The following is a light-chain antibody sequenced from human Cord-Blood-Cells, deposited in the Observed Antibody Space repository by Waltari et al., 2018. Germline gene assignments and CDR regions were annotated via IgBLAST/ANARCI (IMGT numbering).Light chain of an antibody. CDR1: QSISSW. CDR3: QQYNSYSGT. CDR2: DAS. Sequence: DIQMTHSPSTLSASVGDRVTITCRASQSISSWLAWYQQKPGKAPKLLIYDASSLESGVPSRFSGSGSGTEFTLTISSLQPDDFATYYCQQYNSYSGTFGQGTKLEIK. J-gene: IGKJ2*01. V-gene: IGKV1-5*01.